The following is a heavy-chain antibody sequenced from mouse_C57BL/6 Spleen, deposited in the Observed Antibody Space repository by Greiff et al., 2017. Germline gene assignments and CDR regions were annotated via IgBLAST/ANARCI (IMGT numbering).Heavy chain of an antibody. V-gene: IGHV1-39*01. CDR2: INPNYGTT. Sequence: EVQLQQSGPELVKPGASVKISCKASGYSFTDYNMNWVKQSNGKSLEWIGVINPNYGTTSYNQKFKGKATLTVYQSSSTAYMQLNSLTSEDSAVYYFARPDYGSSPYYAMDYWGQGTSVTVSS. CDR3: ARPDYGSSPYYAMDY. J-gene: IGHJ4*01. CDR1: GYSFTDYN. D-gene: IGHD1-1*01.